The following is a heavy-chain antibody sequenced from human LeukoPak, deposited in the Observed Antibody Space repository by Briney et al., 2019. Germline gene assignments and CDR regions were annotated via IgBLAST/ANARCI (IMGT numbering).Heavy chain of an antibody. CDR1: GGSISSGVYY. CDR3: GREGGARLGGGAFDI. Sequence: RASQTLSLTCTVSGGSISSGVYYWSWIRQHPGKGLEWIGYIYYSGSTYYNPSLKSRVTISVDTSKNQFSLKLSSVTVADTAVYYCGREGGARLGGGAFDIWGQGTVVTVSS. J-gene: IGHJ3*02. CDR2: IYYSGST. V-gene: IGHV4-31*03. D-gene: IGHD3-16*01.